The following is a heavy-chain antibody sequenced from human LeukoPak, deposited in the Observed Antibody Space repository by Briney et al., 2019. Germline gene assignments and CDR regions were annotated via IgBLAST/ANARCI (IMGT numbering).Heavy chain of an antibody. CDR1: GFTFSSYS. CDR2: ISSSSSYI. V-gene: IGHV3-21*01. D-gene: IGHD6-13*01. J-gene: IGHJ4*02. Sequence: PGGSLRLSCAASGFTFSSYSMNWVRQAPGKGLEWVSSISSSSSYIYYADSVKGRFTISRDNAKNSLYLQMNSLRAEDTAVYYCARDIIAAAGTDYWGQGTLVTVSS. CDR3: ARDIIAAAGTDY.